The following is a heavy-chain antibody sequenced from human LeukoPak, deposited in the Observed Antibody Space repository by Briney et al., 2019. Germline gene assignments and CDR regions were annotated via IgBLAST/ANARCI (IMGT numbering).Heavy chain of an antibody. CDR2: ISTNYGNT. CDR1: GYTFTTYG. D-gene: IGHD1-26*01. CDR3: ARGSGSYHPFDN. J-gene: IGHJ4*02. V-gene: IGHV1-18*01. Sequence: ASVTVSFKASGYTFTTYGISWVRQAPGQGLEWLGWISTNYGNTNYAQNVQGRVTMTTDTSTSTAYMELSSLRSDDTAVYYCARGSGSYHPFDNWGQGTLVTVSS.